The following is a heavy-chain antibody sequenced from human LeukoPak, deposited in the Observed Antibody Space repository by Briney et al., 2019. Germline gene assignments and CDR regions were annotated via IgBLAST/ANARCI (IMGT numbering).Heavy chain of an antibody. CDR3: AREGGVVITMD. CDR2: IIPIFGTA. CDR1: GGTFSSYA. D-gene: IGHD3-22*01. Sequence: ASVKVSCKASGGTFSSYAISWVRQAPGQGLEWMGRIIPIFGTANYAQKFQGRVTITTYESTSTAYMELSSLRSEDRAVYYCAREGGVVITMDWGQGTLVTVSS. J-gene: IGHJ4*02. V-gene: IGHV1-69*05.